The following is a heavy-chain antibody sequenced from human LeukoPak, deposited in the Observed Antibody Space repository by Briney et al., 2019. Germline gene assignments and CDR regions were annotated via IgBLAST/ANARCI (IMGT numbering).Heavy chain of an antibody. CDR1: GYSFTSYW. J-gene: IGHJ4*02. D-gene: IGHD2-15*01. V-gene: IGHV5-51*01. CDR2: IYPGDSDT. Sequence: GESLKISCKGSGYSFTSYWIGWVRQMPGKGLEWMGIIYPGDSDTRYSPSFQGQVTISADKSISTAYLQWSSLKASDTAMYYCARALGYCSGGTCSLGYWGQGTLVTVSS. CDR3: ARALGYCSGGTCSLGY.